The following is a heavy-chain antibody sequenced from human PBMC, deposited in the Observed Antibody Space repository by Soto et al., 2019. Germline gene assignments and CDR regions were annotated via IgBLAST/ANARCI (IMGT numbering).Heavy chain of an antibody. CDR3: ATYSSSSGY. D-gene: IGHD6-6*01. Sequence: TTETLSLTCAVSGYSISSGYYWGWIRQPPGKGLEWIGSIYHSGSTYYNPSLKSRVTISVDTSKNQFSLKLSSVTAADTAVYYCATYSSSSGYWGQGTLVTVSS. CDR1: GYSISSGYY. CDR2: IYHSGST. V-gene: IGHV4-38-2*01. J-gene: IGHJ4*02.